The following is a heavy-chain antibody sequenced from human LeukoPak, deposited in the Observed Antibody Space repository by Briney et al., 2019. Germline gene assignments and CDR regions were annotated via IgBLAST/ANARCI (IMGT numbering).Heavy chain of an antibody. CDR3: ARVFGYYDSSGHGIYYFDY. D-gene: IGHD3-22*01. Sequence: PSETLSLTCTVSGGSVSSGSYYWSWIRQPPGKGLEWIGYIYYSGSTNYNPSLKSRVTISVDTSKNQFSLKLSSVTAADTAVYYCARVFGYYDSSGHGIYYFDYWGQGTLVTVSS. V-gene: IGHV4-61*01. J-gene: IGHJ4*02. CDR2: IYYSGST. CDR1: GGSVSSGSYY.